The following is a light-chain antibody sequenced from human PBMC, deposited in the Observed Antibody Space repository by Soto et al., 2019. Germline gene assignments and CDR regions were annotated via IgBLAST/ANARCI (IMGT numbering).Light chain of an antibody. Sequence: SVLTQPPSVSGAPGQRVTISCTGSSSNIGAGYDVHWYQQLPGTAPKLLIYGNSNRPSGVPDRFSGYKSGTSASLAITGLQAEDEADYYCQSYDSSLSGYVFGTGTKLTVL. V-gene: IGLV1-40*01. CDR2: GNS. J-gene: IGLJ1*01. CDR1: SSNIGAGYD. CDR3: QSYDSSLSGYV.